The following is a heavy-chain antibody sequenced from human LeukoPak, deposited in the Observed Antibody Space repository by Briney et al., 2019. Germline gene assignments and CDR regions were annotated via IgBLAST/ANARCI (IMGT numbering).Heavy chain of an antibody. CDR2: IYSGGST. Sequence: GGSLRLSCAASGFTFSSNYMSWVRQAPGKGLEWVSVIYSGGSTYYADSVKGRFTISRDNSKNTLYLQMNSLRAEDTAVYYCARGLVNYYDSSGYYSDYWGQGTLVTVS. J-gene: IGHJ4*02. CDR1: GFTFSSNY. CDR3: ARGLVNYYDSSGYYSDY. V-gene: IGHV3-66*01. D-gene: IGHD3-22*01.